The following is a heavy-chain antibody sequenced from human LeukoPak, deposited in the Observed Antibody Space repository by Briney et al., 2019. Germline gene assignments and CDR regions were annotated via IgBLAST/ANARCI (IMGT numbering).Heavy chain of an antibody. Sequence: PSETLSLTCTVSSGPISSYHWSWIRQPPGKGLEWIVYIYYSGSTNYNPSLKSRVTISVDTSKNQFSLKLSSVTAADTAVYYCARDMKERYYGSGSYYGRWFDPWGQGTLVTVSS. CDR2: IYYSGST. J-gene: IGHJ5*02. D-gene: IGHD3-10*01. CDR3: ARDMKERYYGSGSYYGRWFDP. CDR1: SGPISSYH. V-gene: IGHV4-59*01.